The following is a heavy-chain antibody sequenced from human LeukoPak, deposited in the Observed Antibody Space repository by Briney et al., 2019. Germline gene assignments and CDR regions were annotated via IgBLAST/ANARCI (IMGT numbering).Heavy chain of an antibody. CDR3: AREGYCSSTSCLLNWFDP. J-gene: IGHJ5*02. V-gene: IGHV1-69*04. CDR1: GGTFSSYA. Sequence: GTSVKVSCTASGGTFSSYAISWVRQAPGQGLEWMGRIIPILGIANYAQKCQGRVTITADKSTSTAYMELSSLRSEDTAVYYCAREGYCSSTSCLLNWFDPWGQGTLVTVSS. D-gene: IGHD2-2*01. CDR2: IIPILGIA.